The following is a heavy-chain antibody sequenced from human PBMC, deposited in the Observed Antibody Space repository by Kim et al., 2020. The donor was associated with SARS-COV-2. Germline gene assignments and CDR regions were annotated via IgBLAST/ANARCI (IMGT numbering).Heavy chain of an antibody. J-gene: IGHJ4*01. CDR2: INQDGSEK. V-gene: IGHV3-7*01. Sequence: GGSLRLSCAASGFTFSTYWMTWVRQAPGKGLEWVASINQDGSEKYYVDSVKGRFTISRDNAKNSLFLQMNSLRAEDTAVYYCANCRRGYWGHGTLLTVSS. D-gene: IGHD2-21*02. CDR3: ANCRRGY. CDR1: GFTFSTYW.